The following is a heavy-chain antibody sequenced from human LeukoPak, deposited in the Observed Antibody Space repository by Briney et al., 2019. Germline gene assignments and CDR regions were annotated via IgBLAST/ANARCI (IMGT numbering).Heavy chain of an antibody. Sequence: PGGSLRLSCAASGFTFSSYGMHWVHQAPGKGLEWVAFIRYDGSNKYYADSVKGRFTISRDNSKNTLYLQMNSLRAEDTAVYYCAKGRGKSVAGPFGYWGQGTLVTVSS. CDR3: AKGRGKSVAGPFGY. CDR1: GFTFSSYG. J-gene: IGHJ4*02. V-gene: IGHV3-30*02. CDR2: IRYDGSNK. D-gene: IGHD6-19*01.